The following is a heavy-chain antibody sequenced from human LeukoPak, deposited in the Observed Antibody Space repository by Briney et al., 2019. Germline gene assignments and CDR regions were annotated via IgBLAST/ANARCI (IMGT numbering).Heavy chain of an antibody. D-gene: IGHD3-22*01. J-gene: IGHJ4*02. Sequence: GGSLRLSCAASGFTFSSHGMHWVRQAPGNGLERVTFIRYDGSYKYYADSVKGRFTISRDNSKNTLYLQMNSLRAEDTAVYYCAKDHYDSSGYYFDYWGQGTLVTVSS. V-gene: IGHV3-30*02. CDR2: IRYDGSYK. CDR3: AKDHYDSSGYYFDY. CDR1: GFTFSSHG.